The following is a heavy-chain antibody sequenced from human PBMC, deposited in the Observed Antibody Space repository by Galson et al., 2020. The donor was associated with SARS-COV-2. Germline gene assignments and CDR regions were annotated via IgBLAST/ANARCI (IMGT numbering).Heavy chain of an antibody. D-gene: IGHD2-15*01. J-gene: IGHJ4*02. Sequence: GGSLRPSCAAPGFTFRSYAMHWVRQAPGKGLEWVAVISYDGSNKYYADSVKGRFTTSRDNSKNTLYLQMNSLRAEDTAVYYCAGGYGSGGSCGPWSYWGEGSLVTVSS. CDR3: AGGYGSGGSCGPWSY. CDR2: ISYDGSNK. V-gene: IGHV3-30-3*01. CDR1: GFTFRSYA.